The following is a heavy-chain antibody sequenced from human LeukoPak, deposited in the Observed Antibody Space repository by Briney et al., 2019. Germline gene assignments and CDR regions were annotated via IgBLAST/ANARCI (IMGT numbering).Heavy chain of an antibody. CDR2: ISHSDSP. J-gene: IGHJ4*02. CDR1: GYSISSGYY. V-gene: IGHV4-38-2*02. D-gene: IGHD3-16*02. CDR3: AREGRENIAIGVD. Sequence: SETLSLTCTVSGYSISSGYYWGWFRPPPGRGLEWIASISHSDSPYYNPSLKSRVTISEDLSRNVFSLTLNSVTAADAAVYYCAREGRENIAIGVDWGQGALVTVSS.